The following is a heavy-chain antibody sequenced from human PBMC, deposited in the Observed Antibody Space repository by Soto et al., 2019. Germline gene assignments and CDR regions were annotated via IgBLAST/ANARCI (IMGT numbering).Heavy chain of an antibody. Sequence: PGGSLRLSCVASGFTFSSFNMNWVRQAPGKGLEWVSSISSRSSHIFYADSVRGRFTISRDNNENSLYLEMNSLRAEHTAVYYCARRDRTGNISHSAKSQFDDWGQGTLVTVSS. D-gene: IGHD2-8*02. J-gene: IGHJ5*02. CDR1: GFTFSSFN. CDR2: ISSRSSHI. CDR3: ARRDRTGNISHSAKSQFDD. V-gene: IGHV3-21*01.